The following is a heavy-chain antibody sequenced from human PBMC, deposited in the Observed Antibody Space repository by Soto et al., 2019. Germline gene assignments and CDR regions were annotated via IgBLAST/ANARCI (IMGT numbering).Heavy chain of an antibody. CDR1: GASISSSY. V-gene: IGHV4-59*01. CDR2: VYYSGST. Sequence: EPLSLTCTVSGASISSSYWSWIRQSPGKGLEWIGYVYYSGSTNYNPSLKSRVTISVDTSKSQFSLKLSSVTAADTAVYYCARGYYDSSGQSNTFDIWGQGTMVTVSS. CDR3: ARGYYDSSGQSNTFDI. J-gene: IGHJ3*02. D-gene: IGHD3-22*01.